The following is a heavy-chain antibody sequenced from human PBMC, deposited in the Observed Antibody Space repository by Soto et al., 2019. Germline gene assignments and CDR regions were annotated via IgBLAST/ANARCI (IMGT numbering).Heavy chain of an antibody. J-gene: IGHJ4*02. Sequence: QVPLQESGPRLVRPSGTLSLTCTVSSGSITSANWWSWVRQPPGRGLAWIGEIDHSGGTNNNLSLIGRVTLSVDKTKNQFSLILSSVTAADTAMYYCARRGGGVVLAATTPFDYWGQGTLVTVSS. V-gene: IGHV4-4*02. D-gene: IGHD2-15*01. CDR1: SGSITSANW. CDR3: ARRGGGVVLAATTPFDY. CDR2: IDHSGGT.